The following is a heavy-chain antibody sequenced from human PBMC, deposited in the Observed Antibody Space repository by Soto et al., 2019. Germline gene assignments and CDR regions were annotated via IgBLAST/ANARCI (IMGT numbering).Heavy chain of an antibody. V-gene: IGHV1-69*06. Sequence: SVKVSCKASGGTFSSYAISWVRQAPGQGLEWMGGIIPIFGTANYAQKFQGRVTITADKSTSTAYMELSSLRSEDTAVYYCARERSGTVDAFDIWGQGTMVTVSS. CDR1: GGTFSSYA. J-gene: IGHJ3*02. CDR3: ARERSGTVDAFDI. CDR2: IIPIFGTA. D-gene: IGHD2-15*01.